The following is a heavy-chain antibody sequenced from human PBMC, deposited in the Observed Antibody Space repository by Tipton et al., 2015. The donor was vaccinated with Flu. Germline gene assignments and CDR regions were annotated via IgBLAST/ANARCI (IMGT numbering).Heavy chain of an antibody. V-gene: IGHV4-38-2*01. D-gene: IGHD4-11*01. CDR1: GYSIRSDYY. Sequence: TLSLTCDVSGYSIRSDYYWGWIRQPPGKGLEWIGNVFHSGSKYYNPSLRSRVTISVDTSKNQFSLKMSSVTAADTAVYFCASRDYSNYVSQPKNWFDLWGQGLLVTFSA. J-gene: IGHJ5*02. CDR3: ASRDYSNYVSQPKNWFDL. CDR2: VFHSGSK.